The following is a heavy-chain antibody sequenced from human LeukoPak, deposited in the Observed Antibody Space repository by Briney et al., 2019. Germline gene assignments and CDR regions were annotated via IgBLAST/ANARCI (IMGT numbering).Heavy chain of an antibody. D-gene: IGHD6-13*01. J-gene: IGHJ4*02. CDR3: ASGAAAGTGRFDY. CDR2: ISSGSSTI. CDR1: GFTFSTYS. Sequence: PGGSLRLSCAASGFTFSTYSMNWVRQAPGKGLEWVSYISSGSSTIYYAGSVKGRFTISRDNAKNSLYLQMNSLRAEDTAVYYCASGAAAGTGRFDYWGQGTLVTVSS. V-gene: IGHV3-48*01.